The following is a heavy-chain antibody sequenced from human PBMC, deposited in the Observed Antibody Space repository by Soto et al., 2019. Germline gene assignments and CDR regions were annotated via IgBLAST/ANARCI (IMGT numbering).Heavy chain of an antibody. J-gene: IGHJ4*02. CDR1: GYSFTSYW. V-gene: IGHV5-10-1*01. CDR2: IDPSDSYI. Sequence: GESLKISCKASGYSFTSYWIGWVRQMPGKGLEWMGRIDPSDSYINYSPSFQGRVTISADKSISTAYLQWSSLKASDSAMYYCSSGAHPLPTHSFKYRGQGPLITVSS. D-gene: IGHD2-15*01. CDR3: SSGAHPLPTHSFKY.